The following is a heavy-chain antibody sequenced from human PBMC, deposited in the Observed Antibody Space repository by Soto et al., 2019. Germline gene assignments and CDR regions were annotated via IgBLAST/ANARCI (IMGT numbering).Heavy chain of an antibody. J-gene: IGHJ4*02. V-gene: IGHV3-30*18. CDR3: EKDMSDSGNYPSLAY. D-gene: IGHD4-17*01. Sequence: QVQLVESGGGVVQPGRSLRLSCAASGFIFSSYGMHWVRQAPGKGLEWVAVTSYDGSTKYYADSVKGRFTISRDNSENTLHRELNSLRPEATAVYYCEKDMSDSGNYPSLAYWCRGTLVTVSS. CDR2: TSYDGSTK. CDR1: GFIFSSYG.